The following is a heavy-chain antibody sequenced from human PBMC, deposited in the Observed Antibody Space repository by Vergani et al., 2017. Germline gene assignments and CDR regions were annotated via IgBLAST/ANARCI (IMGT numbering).Heavy chain of an antibody. D-gene: IGHD4-17*01. CDR2: ISSSSSYI. CDR1: GFTFSSYS. J-gene: IGHJ4*02. Sequence: VELLESGGGLAQPGGSLRVSCSASGFTFSSYSMNWVRQAPGKGLEWVSSISSSSSYIYYADSVKGRFTISRDNAKNSLYLQMNSLRAEDTAVYYCASFPTVTQRWLDYWGQGTLVTVSS. V-gene: IGHV3-21*01. CDR3: ASFPTVTQRWLDY.